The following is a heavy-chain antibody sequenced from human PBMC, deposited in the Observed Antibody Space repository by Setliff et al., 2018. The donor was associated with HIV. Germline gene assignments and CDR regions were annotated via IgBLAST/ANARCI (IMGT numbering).Heavy chain of an antibody. D-gene: IGHD5-12*01. Sequence: ASVKVSCKTSGYTFSNYGITWVRQAPGQGFEWMGWISAYNGNTNSAQKFQGRVTMTRDTSISTAYMELSRLRSDDTAVYYCARDGGYSGYESPHDGFDIWGQGTMVTVS. J-gene: IGHJ3*02. CDR3: ARDGGYSGYESPHDGFDI. CDR1: GYTFSNYG. V-gene: IGHV1-18*01. CDR2: ISAYNGNT.